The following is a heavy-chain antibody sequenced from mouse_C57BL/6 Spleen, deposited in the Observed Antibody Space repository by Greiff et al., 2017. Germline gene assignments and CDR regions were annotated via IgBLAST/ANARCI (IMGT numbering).Heavy chain of an antibody. CDR1: GYTFTSYW. Sequence: QVQLQQPGAELVKPGASVKMSCKASGYTFTSYWITWVKQRPGQGLEWIGDIYPGSGSTNYNEKFKSKATLTVDTSSSTAYMQLSSLTSEDSAVYDCARQEYSNYGFDYWGQGTTLTVSS. V-gene: IGHV1-55*01. CDR2: IYPGSGST. D-gene: IGHD2-5*01. J-gene: IGHJ2*01. CDR3: ARQEYSNYGFDY.